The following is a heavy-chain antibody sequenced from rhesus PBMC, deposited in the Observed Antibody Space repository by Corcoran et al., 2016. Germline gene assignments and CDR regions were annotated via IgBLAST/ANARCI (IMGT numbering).Heavy chain of an antibody. CDR2: ISGSGGST. CDR1: GGSISSNY. J-gene: IGHJ4*01. CDR3: ARDESTIPLLVVDGLDY. V-gene: IGHV4-173*01. Sequence: QLQLQESGPGLVKPSETLSLTCAVSGGSISSNYWSWIRQPPGKGLEWIGRISGSGGSTDYNPSLNRRVTISTDTSKNLFSLKLSSVTASDTSVYYFARDESTIPLLVVDGLDYWGQGVLVTVSS. D-gene: IGHD3-40*01.